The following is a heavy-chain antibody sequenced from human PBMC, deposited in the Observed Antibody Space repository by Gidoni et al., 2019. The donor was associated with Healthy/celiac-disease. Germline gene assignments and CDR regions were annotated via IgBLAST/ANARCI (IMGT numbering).Heavy chain of an antibody. V-gene: IGHV3-30*18. CDR1: GFTFSSSG. CDR2: ISYDGSNK. J-gene: IGHJ6*02. CDR3: AKELVEDTPIFGVGGGMDV. Sequence: QVQLVESGGGVVQPGRSLRLSCAASGFTFSSSGLHGVRQAPGKGLEWVAVISYDGSNKYYADSVKGRFTISRDNSKNTLYLQMNSLRAEDTAVYYCAKELVEDTPIFGVGGGMDVWGQGTTVTVSS. D-gene: IGHD3-3*01.